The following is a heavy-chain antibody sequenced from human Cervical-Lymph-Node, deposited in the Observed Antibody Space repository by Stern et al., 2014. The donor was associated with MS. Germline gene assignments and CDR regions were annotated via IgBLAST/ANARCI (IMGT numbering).Heavy chain of an antibody. Sequence: QLVESGGGLVQPGRSLRLSCAASGFTFDDYAMHWVRPAPGEGLEWVSGISGNGGKTDYADSVKGRFTISRDNAKNSLYLQMDSLRAEDTALYYCAKDMRGGSSYAMDVWGQGTTVTVSS. CDR1: GFTFDDYA. J-gene: IGHJ6*02. V-gene: IGHV3-9*01. CDR3: AKDMRGGSSYAMDV. D-gene: IGHD6-6*01. CDR2: ISGNGGKT.